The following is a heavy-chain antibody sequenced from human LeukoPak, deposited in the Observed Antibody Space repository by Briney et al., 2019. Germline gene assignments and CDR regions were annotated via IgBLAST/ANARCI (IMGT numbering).Heavy chain of an antibody. D-gene: IGHD1-26*01. V-gene: IGHV4-59*01. J-gene: IGHJ4*02. Sequence: SETLSLTCTVSRGSISSYYWSWIRQPPGKGLEWIGYIYYSGSTNYNPSLKSRVTISVDTSKNQLSLKLSSVTAADTAVYYCARRGAHSAFDYWGQGTLVTVSS. CDR3: ARRGAHSAFDY. CDR1: RGSISSYY. CDR2: IYYSGST.